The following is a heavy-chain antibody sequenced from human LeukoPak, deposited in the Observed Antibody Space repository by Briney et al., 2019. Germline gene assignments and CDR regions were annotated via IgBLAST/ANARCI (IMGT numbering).Heavy chain of an antibody. CDR3: ARVDLGSSSSGTFDY. D-gene: IGHD6-6*01. Sequence: EPSQTLSLTCTVSGGSISSGSYYWSWIRQPAGKGLEWIGRIYTSGSTNYNPSLKSRVTISVDTSKNQFSLKLSSVTAADTAVYYCARVDLGSSSSGTFDYWGQGTLVTVSS. CDR1: GGSISSGSYY. V-gene: IGHV4-61*02. J-gene: IGHJ4*02. CDR2: IYTSGST.